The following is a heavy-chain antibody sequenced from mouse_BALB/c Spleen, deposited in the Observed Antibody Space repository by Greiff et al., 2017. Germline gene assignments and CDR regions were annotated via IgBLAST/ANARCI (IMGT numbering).Heavy chain of an antibody. D-gene: IGHD2-10*02. Sequence: VKLVESGPGLVAPSQSLSITCTVSGFSLTSYGVHWVRQPPGKGLEWLGVIWAGGSTNYNSALMSRLSISKDNSKSQVFLKMNSLQTDDTAMYYCAREGYGNRPHWFAYWGQGTLVTVSA. V-gene: IGHV2-9*02. CDR2: IWAGGST. CDR3: AREGYGNRPHWFAY. CDR1: GFSLTSYG. J-gene: IGHJ3*01.